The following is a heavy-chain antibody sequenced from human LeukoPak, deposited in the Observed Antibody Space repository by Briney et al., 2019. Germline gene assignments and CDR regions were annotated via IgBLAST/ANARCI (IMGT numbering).Heavy chain of an antibody. Sequence: SGTLSLTCAVSGGSISSSNWWSWVRQPPGKGLEWIGEFYHSGSTNYNPSLKSRVTISVDKSKNQFSLNLSSVSAADTAVYYCAGKDYYGSGSYFYWGQGTLVTVSS. J-gene: IGHJ4*02. CDR3: AGKDYYGSGSYFY. CDR2: FYHSGST. V-gene: IGHV4-4*02. D-gene: IGHD3-10*01. CDR1: GGSISSSNW.